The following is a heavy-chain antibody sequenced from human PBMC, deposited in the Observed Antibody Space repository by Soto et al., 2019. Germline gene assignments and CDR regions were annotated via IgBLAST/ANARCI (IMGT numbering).Heavy chain of an antibody. Sequence: SETLSLTCAVYGGSFSGYYWTWIRQPPGKGLEWIGEINHSGSTNYNPSLKSRVTISVDTSKNQLSLKLSSVTAADTAVYYCVRGGGMVGYYFDYWGQGTLVTASS. D-gene: IGHD3-16*01. CDR1: GGSFSGYY. V-gene: IGHV4-34*01. J-gene: IGHJ4*02. CDR3: VRGGGMVGYYFDY. CDR2: INHSGST.